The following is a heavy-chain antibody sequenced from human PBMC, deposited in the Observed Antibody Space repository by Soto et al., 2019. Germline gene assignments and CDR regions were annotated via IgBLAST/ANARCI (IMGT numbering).Heavy chain of an antibody. D-gene: IGHD2-15*01. J-gene: IGHJ4*02. V-gene: IGHV3-30*18. CDR1: GFTFSSYG. CDR2: ISYDGSNK. CDR3: AKGWCSGGSCPALYYFDY. Sequence: QVQLVESGGGVVQPGRSLRLSCAASGFTFSSYGMHWVRQAPGKGLEWVAVISYDGSNKYYADAVKGRFTIHRDNCKHTLYLQINSLRAEDTAVYYCAKGWCSGGSCPALYYFDYWGQGTLVTVSS.